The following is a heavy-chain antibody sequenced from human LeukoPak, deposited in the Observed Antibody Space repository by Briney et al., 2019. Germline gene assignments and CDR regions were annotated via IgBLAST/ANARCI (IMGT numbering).Heavy chain of an antibody. CDR3: AHYETVNRASSDY. CDR2: ISSDSAYI. V-gene: IGHV3-21*01. Sequence: PGGSLRLSCTASGFTFGSMNWVRQAPGKGLEWVSSISSDSAYISYADLVKGRFTVSRDNAKNSLYLQMNSLRADDTAMYYCAHYETVNRASSDYWGQGILVTVSS. CDR1: GFTFGS. D-gene: IGHD4-17*01. J-gene: IGHJ4*02.